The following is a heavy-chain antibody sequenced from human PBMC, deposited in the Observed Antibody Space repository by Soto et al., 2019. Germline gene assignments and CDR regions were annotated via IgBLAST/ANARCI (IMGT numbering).Heavy chain of an antibody. J-gene: IGHJ4*02. V-gene: IGHV1-69*06. CDR2: IFSDPA. Sequence: SVKVSCKASGGSFDYRAVTWLRQPPGQGLGWMGHIFSDPADYAHKFQGRVTITADKSTATAYMHLDSLTSNDTAAYSCATASLCFPAHQEYFDTWGRGTRGTASS. CDR1: GGSFDYRA. CDR3: ATASLCFPAHQEYFDT.